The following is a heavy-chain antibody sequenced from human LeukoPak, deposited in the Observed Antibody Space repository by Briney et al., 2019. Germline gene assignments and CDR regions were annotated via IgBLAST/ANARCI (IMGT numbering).Heavy chain of an antibody. CDR3: AKDRHCSGGSCFTVLDY. CDR1: GFTFSSYG. D-gene: IGHD2-15*01. CDR2: IRYDGGNK. Sequence: GGSLRLSCAASGFTFSSYGMHWARQAPGKGLEWVTFIRYDGGNKYYADSVKGRFTISRDNSKNTLYLQMNSLRPEDTAVYYCAKDRHCSGGSCFTVLDYWGQGTLVTVSS. J-gene: IGHJ4*02. V-gene: IGHV3-30*02.